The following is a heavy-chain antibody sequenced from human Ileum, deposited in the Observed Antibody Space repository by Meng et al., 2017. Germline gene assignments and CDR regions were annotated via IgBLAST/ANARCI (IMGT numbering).Heavy chain of an antibody. V-gene: IGHV1-2*06. D-gene: IGHD2-21*02. CDR2: INPNSGGT. CDR1: GYIFNEYY. CDR3: SRSEVVTAVDD. Sequence: ASVMVSCKTSGYIFNEYYIHWVRQAPGQGLEWIGRINPNSGGTNYAQQFQDRVALTRDTSLSTAYMELTSLRSDDTAIYYCSRSEVVTAVDDWGHGTLVTVSS. J-gene: IGHJ4*01.